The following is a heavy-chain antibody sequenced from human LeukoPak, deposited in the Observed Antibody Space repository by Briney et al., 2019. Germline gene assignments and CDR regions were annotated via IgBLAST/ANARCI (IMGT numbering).Heavy chain of an antibody. V-gene: IGHV4-34*01. D-gene: IGHD3-10*01. CDR3: ARGTIAPSLPFDY. Sequence: SETLSLTCAVYGGSFSGYYWSWIRQPPGKGLEWIGEISHSGSTNYNPSLKSRVTISVDTSKNQFSLKLSSVTAADTAVYYCARGTIAPSLPFDYWGQGTLVTVSS. CDR2: ISHSGST. CDR1: GGSFSGYY. J-gene: IGHJ4*02.